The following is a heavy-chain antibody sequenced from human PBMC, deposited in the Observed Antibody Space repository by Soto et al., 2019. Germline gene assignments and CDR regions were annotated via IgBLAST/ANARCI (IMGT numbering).Heavy chain of an antibody. CDR3: ARDLGFCSTTTCYPWFDP. V-gene: IGHV4-59*01. J-gene: IGHJ5*02. CDR2: IYYSGVT. Sequence: SETLSLTCTVSGGSISSYYWSWIRQPPGKGLEWIVYIYYSGVTNYNPSLKSRVTISVDTSKNQFSLKLTSVTAADTAVYYCARDLGFCSTTTCYPWFDPWGQGTLVTVSS. D-gene: IGHD2-2*01. CDR1: GGSISSYY.